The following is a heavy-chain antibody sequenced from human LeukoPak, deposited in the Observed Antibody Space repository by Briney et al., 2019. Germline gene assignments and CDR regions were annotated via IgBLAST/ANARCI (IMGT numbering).Heavy chain of an antibody. V-gene: IGHV3-23*01. J-gene: IGHJ5*02. D-gene: IGHD3-16*01. CDR1: GFTFSSYA. CDR2: ISGSGGST. CDR3: AKEGDLSEPYTQNWFDP. Sequence: PGGSLRLSCAASGFTFSSYAMSWVRQAPGKGLEWVSAISGSGGSTYYADSVKGRFTISRDNSKNTLYLQMNSLRAEDTAVYYCAKEGDLSEPYTQNWFDPWGQGTLVTVSS.